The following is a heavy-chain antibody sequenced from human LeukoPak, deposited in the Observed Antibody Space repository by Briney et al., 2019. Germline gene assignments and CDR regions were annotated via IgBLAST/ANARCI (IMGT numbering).Heavy chain of an antibody. CDR2: ISGSGGST. Sequence: GGSLRLSCVASGFTFSSYGMSWVRQAPGKGLEWVSAISGSGGSTYYADSVKGRFTISRDNSKNTLYLQMNSLRAEDTAVYYCAKEYYDFWSGYPHDYWGQGTLVTVSS. V-gene: IGHV3-23*01. CDR1: GFTFSSYG. J-gene: IGHJ4*02. CDR3: AKEYYDFWSGYPHDY. D-gene: IGHD3-3*01.